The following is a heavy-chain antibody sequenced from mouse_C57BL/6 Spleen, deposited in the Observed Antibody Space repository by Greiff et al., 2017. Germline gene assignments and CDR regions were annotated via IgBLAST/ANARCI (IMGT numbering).Heavy chain of an antibody. CDR2: IDPSASYT. V-gene: IGHV1-69*01. D-gene: IGHD1-1*01. CDR1: GYTFTSYW. CDR3: ARANGSIYYFDY. Sequence: QVQLQQPGAELVMPGASVKLSCKASGYTFTSYWMHWVKQRPGQGLEWIGEIDPSASYTNYNQKFKGKSTLTVDKSSSTAYMQLSSLTSEDSAVYYCARANGSIYYFDYWGQGTTLTVSS. J-gene: IGHJ2*01.